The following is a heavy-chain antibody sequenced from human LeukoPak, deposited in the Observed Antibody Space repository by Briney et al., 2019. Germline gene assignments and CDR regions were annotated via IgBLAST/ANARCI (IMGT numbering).Heavy chain of an antibody. Sequence: PGGSLRLSCAASGFTVSSNYMSWVRQAPGKGLEWGSVIYSGGSTYYADSVKGRFTISRDNSKNTLYLQMNSLRAEDTAVYYCARRVATPPYYYYYYMDVWGKGTTVTVSS. CDR2: IYSGGST. CDR1: GFTVSSNY. V-gene: IGHV3-53*01. J-gene: IGHJ6*03. CDR3: ARRVATPPYYYYYYMDV. D-gene: IGHD2-15*01.